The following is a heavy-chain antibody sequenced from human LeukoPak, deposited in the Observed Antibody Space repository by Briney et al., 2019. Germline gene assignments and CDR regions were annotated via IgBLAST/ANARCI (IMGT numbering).Heavy chain of an antibody. J-gene: IGHJ4*02. CDR2: INYNGNT. CDR1: GDSIRTDY. D-gene: IGHD2-21*01. CDR3: ARLDCISDRCHNY. Sequence: PSETLSLTCIVSGDSIRTDYWSWIRQSPGKGLEWIGYINYNGNTEYNPFLRSRVTISVDRSKNHVSLKVRSVTAADTAMYYCARLDCISDRCHNYWGLGTLVTVSS. V-gene: IGHV4-59*08.